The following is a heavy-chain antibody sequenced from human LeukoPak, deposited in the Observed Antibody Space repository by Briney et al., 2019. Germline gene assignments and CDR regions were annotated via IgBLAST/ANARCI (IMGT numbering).Heavy chain of an antibody. Sequence: SETLSLTCTVSGASINTYYWSWIRQPPGKGLEWNGYIYYSGTTSYNPSLKTRVTISIDTSKNQFSLKLSSVTAADTAVYYCARVLRPMASQYYFDYWGQGTLVTASS. V-gene: IGHV4-59*01. J-gene: IGHJ4*02. CDR3: ARVLRPMASQYYFDY. CDR1: GASINTYY. CDR2: IYYSGTT. D-gene: IGHD3-10*01.